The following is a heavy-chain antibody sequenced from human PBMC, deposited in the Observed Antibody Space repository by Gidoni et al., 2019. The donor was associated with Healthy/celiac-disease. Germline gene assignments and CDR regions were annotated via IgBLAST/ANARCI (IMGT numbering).Heavy chain of an antibody. J-gene: IGHJ4*02. V-gene: IGHV3-21*01. CDR3: ARSRDIMITFGGVIAPYYFDY. D-gene: IGHD3-16*02. Sequence: EVPLVESGGGLVKPGGSLRLSCAASGFTSITYSMHWVRQAPGKGLEWVSSISSSSSYIYYADSVKGRFTISRENAKNSLYLQMNSLRAEDTAVYYCARSRDIMITFGGVIAPYYFDYWGQGTLVTVSS. CDR1: GFTSITYS. CDR2: ISSSSSYI.